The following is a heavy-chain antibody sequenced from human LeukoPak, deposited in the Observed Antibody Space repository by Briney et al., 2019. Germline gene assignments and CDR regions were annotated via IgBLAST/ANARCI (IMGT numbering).Heavy chain of an antibody. CDR2: IKQDGSEK. V-gene: IGHV3-7*01. CDR1: GFTFSSYW. CDR3: ARGLYYDILTGYDYYFDY. D-gene: IGHD3-9*01. Sequence: GGSLRLSCAASGFTFSSYWMSWVRQAPGEGLEWVANIKQDGSEKYYVDSVKGRFTISRDNAKNSLYLQMNSLRAEDTAVYYCARGLYYDILTGYDYYFDYWGQGTLVTVSS. J-gene: IGHJ4*02.